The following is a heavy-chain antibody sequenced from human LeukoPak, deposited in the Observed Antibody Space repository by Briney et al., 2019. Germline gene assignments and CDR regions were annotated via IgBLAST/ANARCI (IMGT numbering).Heavy chain of an antibody. J-gene: IGHJ6*03. Sequence: TSETLSLTCTVSGGSISSYYWSWIRQPPGKGLEWIGYIFYTGSTNYNPSLKSRVTISVDTSKNQFSLKLSSVTAADTAVYYCARVRKKNIVVVPAAIWNYYYYYMDVWGKGTTVTISS. CDR3: ARVRKKNIVVVPAAIWNYYYYYMDV. CDR1: GGSISSYY. CDR2: IFYTGST. V-gene: IGHV4-59*01. D-gene: IGHD2-2*01.